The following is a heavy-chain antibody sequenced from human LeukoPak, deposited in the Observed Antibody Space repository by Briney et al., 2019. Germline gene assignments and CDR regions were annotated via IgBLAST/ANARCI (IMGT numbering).Heavy chain of an antibody. J-gene: IGHJ3*02. Sequence: PSETLSLTCTVSGASFSNDYWSWVRQAPGKGLEWIGYIYHNGRTNYNPSLKSRVTISVDTSKNQFSLKLSSVTAADTAVYYCARDRSSSWYDAFDIWGQGTMVTVSS. CDR3: ARDRSSSWYDAFDI. D-gene: IGHD6-13*01. V-gene: IGHV4-59*01. CDR2: IYHNGRT. CDR1: GASFSNDY.